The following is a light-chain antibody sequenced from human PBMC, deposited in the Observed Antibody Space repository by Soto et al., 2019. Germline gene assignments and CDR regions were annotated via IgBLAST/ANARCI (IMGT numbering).Light chain of an antibody. J-gene: IGKJ1*01. Sequence: DIRMTRSHSTLPASVGDRVTITCRASLRISNRLAWYQQKPGKAPKVLIYDASSLESGVTSRFSGSGSGTGFILTTSGLQPGDVATDCCQHDVGSCGVDQGLEVVI. CDR3: QHDVGSCG. V-gene: IGKV1-5*01. CDR2: DAS. CDR1: LRISNR.